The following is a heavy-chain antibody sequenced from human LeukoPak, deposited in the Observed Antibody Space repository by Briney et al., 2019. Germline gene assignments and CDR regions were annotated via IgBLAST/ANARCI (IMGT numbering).Heavy chain of an antibody. V-gene: IGHV5-51*01. CDR1: GYRFTSYW. D-gene: IGHD4-17*01. CDR3: ARRTFGDYYFDY. Sequence: GESLKISCKGSGYRFTSYWIGWVRQMPGKGLEGMGIIYPDDSDTRYSPSFQGQVTISADKSISTAHLQWSSLKASDTAIYYWARRTFGDYYFDYWGQGTLVTVSS. CDR2: IYPDDSDT. J-gene: IGHJ4*02.